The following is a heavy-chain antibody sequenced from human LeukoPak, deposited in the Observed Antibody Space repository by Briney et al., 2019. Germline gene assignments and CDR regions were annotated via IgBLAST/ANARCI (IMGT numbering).Heavy chain of an antibody. Sequence: GGSLRLSCAASGFTFSTYGMHCVRQAPGKGLEWVAVVWYDGTNIHYVDSVKGRFTISRDNSKRSLFLQMNSLRVEDTAVYYCARTMWGFDYWGQGTLVTVSS. D-gene: IGHD7-27*01. CDR2: VWYDGTNI. CDR3: ARTMWGFDY. V-gene: IGHV3-33*01. CDR1: GFTFSTYG. J-gene: IGHJ4*02.